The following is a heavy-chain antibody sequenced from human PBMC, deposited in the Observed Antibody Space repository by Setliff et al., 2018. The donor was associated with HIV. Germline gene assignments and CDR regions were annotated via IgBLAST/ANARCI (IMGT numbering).Heavy chain of an antibody. V-gene: IGHV1-18*01. CDR2: ISTYSDEA. CDR1: SYTFTTYG. Sequence: ASVKVSCKPSSYTFTTYGLSWVRQAPGQGLEWMGWISTYSDEASYAQNLYDRVTMTTDTSTSTAYMELRSLRFDDTAVYYCARDVEHMMDVWGQGTTVTVSS. J-gene: IGHJ6*02. CDR3: ARDVEHMMDV.